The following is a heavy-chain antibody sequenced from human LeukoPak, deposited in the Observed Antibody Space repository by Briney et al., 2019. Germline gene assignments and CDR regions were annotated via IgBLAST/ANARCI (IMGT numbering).Heavy chain of an antibody. V-gene: IGHV4-31*03. CDR2: IYYSGST. D-gene: IGHD3-22*01. CDR1: GGSISSGGYY. J-gene: IGHJ4*02. CDR3: ARDHDSSGPLGY. Sequence: SQTLSLTCTVSGGSISSGGYYWSWIRQHPGKGLEWIGYIYYSGSTYYNPSLKSRVTISVDTSKNQFSLKLSSVTAADTAVYYCARDHDSSGPLGYWGQGTLSPSPQ.